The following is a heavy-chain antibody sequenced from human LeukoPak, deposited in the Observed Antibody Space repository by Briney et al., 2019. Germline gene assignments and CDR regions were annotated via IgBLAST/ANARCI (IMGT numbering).Heavy chain of an antibody. CDR2: IKSKTDGGTT. CDR3: TTAASRRAGYFDY. CDR1: GFTFSNAW. J-gene: IGHJ4*02. D-gene: IGHD3-9*01. Sequence: GGSLRLSCAASGFTFSNAWMSWVRQAPGKGLEWVGRIKSKTDGGTTYYAAPVKGRFTISRDDSKNTLYLQMNSLKTEDTAVYYCTTAASRRAGYFDYWGQGTLVTVSS. V-gene: IGHV3-15*01.